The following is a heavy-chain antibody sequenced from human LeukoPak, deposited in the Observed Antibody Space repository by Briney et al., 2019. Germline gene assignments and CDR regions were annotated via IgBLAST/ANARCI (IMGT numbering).Heavy chain of an antibody. J-gene: IGHJ6*02. V-gene: IGHV4-34*01. D-gene: IGHD2-15*01. Sequence: SETLSLTCAVYGGSFSGYYWSWIRQPPGKGLEWIGEINHSGSTNYNPSLKSRVTISVDTSKNQFSLKLSSVTAADTAVYYCARASYCSGGSRDVDDYYYGMDVWGQGTTVTVSS. CDR1: GGSFSGYY. CDR3: ARASYCSGGSRDVDDYYYGMDV. CDR2: INHSGST.